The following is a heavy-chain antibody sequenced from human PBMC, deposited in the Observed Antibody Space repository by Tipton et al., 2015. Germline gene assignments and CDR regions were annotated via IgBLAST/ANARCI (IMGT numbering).Heavy chain of an antibody. CDR2: IYYTGNT. CDR3: ARDGATYSFFDH. Sequence: LRLSCTVSGGSVSRGNYYWSRIRQPPGKGLEWIGEIYYTGNTDYNPSLKSRVTISVDTSKNQFSLNLKSVTAADTAVYYCARDGATYSFFDHWGQGTLVTVSS. V-gene: IGHV4-61*01. J-gene: IGHJ4*02. CDR1: GGSVSRGNYY. D-gene: IGHD2-21*01.